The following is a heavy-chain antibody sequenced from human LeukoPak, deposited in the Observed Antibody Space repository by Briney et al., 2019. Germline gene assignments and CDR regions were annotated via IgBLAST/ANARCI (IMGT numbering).Heavy chain of an antibody. CDR2: ISGSGGST. D-gene: IGHD3-10*01. CDR1: GFTFSSYA. J-gene: IGHJ4*02. V-gene: IGHV3-23*01. CDR3: AKWDGSGSPYFDY. Sequence: PGGSLRLSCAASGFTFSSYAMSWLPPAPGKGLEWVSTISGSGGSTYYADSVKGRFTISRDNSKNTLYLQMNSLRAEDTAVYYCAKWDGSGSPYFDYWGQGTLVTVSS.